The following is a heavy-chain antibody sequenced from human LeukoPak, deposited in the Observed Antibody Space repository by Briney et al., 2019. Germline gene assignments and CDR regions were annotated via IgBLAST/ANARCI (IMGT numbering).Heavy chain of an antibody. J-gene: IGHJ4*02. CDR3: ARDHQLRGFDY. CDR2: IYYSGST. CDR1: GDSINSGDYY. Sequence: PSETLSLTCAVSGDSINSGDYYWSWIRQHPGKGLEWIGNIYYSGSTYYNPSLKSRVTISVDTSKNQFSLKLSSVTAADTAVYYCARDHQLRGFDYWGQGTLVTVSS. V-gene: IGHV4-30-4*08. D-gene: IGHD2-2*01.